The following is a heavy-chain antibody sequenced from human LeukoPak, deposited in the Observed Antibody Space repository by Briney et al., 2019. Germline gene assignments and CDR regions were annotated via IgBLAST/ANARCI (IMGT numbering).Heavy chain of an antibody. CDR1: GSTFRNAS. CDR3: AHRDTTMVRVDY. D-gene: IGHD5-18*01. V-gene: IGHV3-15*01. CDR2: IKSKTDGGTT. Sequence: GGSLRLSCAASGSTFRNASMSWVRQAPGKGLEWVGRIKSKTDGGTTDYAAPVKGRFTISRDDSKNTLYLQMNSLTTEDTAVYFCAHRDTTMVRVDYWGQGTLVTVSS. J-gene: IGHJ4*02.